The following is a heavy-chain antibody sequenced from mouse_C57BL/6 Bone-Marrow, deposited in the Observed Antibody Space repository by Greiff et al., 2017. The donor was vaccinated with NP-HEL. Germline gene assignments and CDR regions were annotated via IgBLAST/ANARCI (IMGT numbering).Heavy chain of an antibody. V-gene: IGHV1-69*01. D-gene: IGHD5-1*01. CDR2: IDPSDSYT. CDR3: ARSGSTAWFAY. CDR1: GYTFTSYW. J-gene: IGHJ3*01. Sequence: QVQLKQPGAELVMPGASVKLSCKASGYTFTSYWMHWVKQRPGQGLEWIGEIDPSDSYTNYNQKFKGKSTLTVDKSSSTAYMQLGSLTSEGSAVYYCARSGSTAWFAYWGQGTLVTVSA.